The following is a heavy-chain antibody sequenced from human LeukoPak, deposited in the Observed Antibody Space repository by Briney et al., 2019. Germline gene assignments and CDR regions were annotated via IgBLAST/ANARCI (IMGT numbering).Heavy chain of an antibody. Sequence: PSETLSLTCTVSGGSISSYYWSWIRQPPGKGLEWIGYIYYSGSTNYNPSLKSRVTISVDTSKNQFSLKLSSVTAADTAVYYCARLHLAYFDYWGQGTLVTVSS. D-gene: IGHD5-24*01. J-gene: IGHJ4*02. V-gene: IGHV4-59*01. CDR2: IYYSGST. CDR3: ARLHLAYFDY. CDR1: GGSISSYY.